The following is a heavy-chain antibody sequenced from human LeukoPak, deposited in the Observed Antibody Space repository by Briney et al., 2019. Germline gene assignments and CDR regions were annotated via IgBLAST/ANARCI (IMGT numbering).Heavy chain of an antibody. Sequence: GGSLRLSCAASGFTFSSYAMSWVRQAPGKGLEWVSAISGSGGSTYYADSVKGRFTISRDNSKNTLYLQMNSLRAEDTAVYHCARRIAVVYDAFDIWGQGTMVTVSS. CDR3: ARRIAVVYDAFDI. D-gene: IGHD6-19*01. CDR2: ISGSGGST. V-gene: IGHV3-23*01. J-gene: IGHJ3*02. CDR1: GFTFSSYA.